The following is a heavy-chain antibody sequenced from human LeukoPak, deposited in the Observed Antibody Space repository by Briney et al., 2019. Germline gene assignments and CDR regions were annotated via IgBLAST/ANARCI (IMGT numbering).Heavy chain of an antibody. CDR3: PGTPGFGELTLDY. Sequence: SVSLTCKAAGFTFTSSTFQWVRQPRGRHLEWKGWDDVSSGNKNYTQKFKERGIITRDMSTTTVYMELSNLRSEDKDVYYCPGTPGFGELTLDYWGQGTLVTGSS. CDR2: DDVSSGNK. J-gene: IGHJ4*02. CDR1: GFTFTSST. V-gene: IGHV1-58*01. D-gene: IGHD3-10*01.